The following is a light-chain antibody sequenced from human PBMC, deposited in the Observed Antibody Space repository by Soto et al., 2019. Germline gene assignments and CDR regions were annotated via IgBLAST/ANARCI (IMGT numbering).Light chain of an antibody. CDR1: SSDIGAYNY. J-gene: IGLJ3*02. V-gene: IGLV2-8*01. Sequence: QSVLTQPPSASGSPGQSVTISCTRTSSDIGAYNYVSWFQQHPGEAPKLIISEVNKRPSGVPDRFSGSKSGNTASLTVSGLQAEDEADYYCTSYGGRDNLMFGGGTKLTVL. CDR2: EVN. CDR3: TSYGGRDNLM.